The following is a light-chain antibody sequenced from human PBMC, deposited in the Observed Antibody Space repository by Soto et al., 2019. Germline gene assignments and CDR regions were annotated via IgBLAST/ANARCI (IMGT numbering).Light chain of an antibody. J-gene: IGKJ1*01. CDR3: QQYSNWPPWT. V-gene: IGKV3-15*01. CDR2: GAS. Sequence: EIVMMQSPATLSVSPGERATLSCRASQSVSSNLAWYQQKPGQAPRLLIYGASTRATGIPARFSGSGSGTEFTLIISSLQSEDFAVYYCQQYSNWPPWTFGQGTKVDIK. CDR1: QSVSSN.